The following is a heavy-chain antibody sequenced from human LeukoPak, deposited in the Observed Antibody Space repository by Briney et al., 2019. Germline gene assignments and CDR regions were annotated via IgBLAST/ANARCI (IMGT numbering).Heavy chain of an antibody. CDR3: AKGYSSSWSYPLDAFDS. CDR2: IRYDGTNK. Sequence: GGSLRLSCAASGFTFSGYGMHRVRQAPGKELEWVAFIRYDGTNKYYADSVKGRFTISRDNSKNTLYLQMNSLRAEDTALYYCAKGYSSSWSYPLDAFDSWGQGTMVTVSS. J-gene: IGHJ3*02. CDR1: GFTFSGYG. D-gene: IGHD6-13*01. V-gene: IGHV3-30*02.